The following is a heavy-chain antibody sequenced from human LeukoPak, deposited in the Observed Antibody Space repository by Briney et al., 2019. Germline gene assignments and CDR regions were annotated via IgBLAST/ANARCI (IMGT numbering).Heavy chain of an antibody. CDR2: ISWNSGSI. D-gene: IGHD2-15*01. V-gene: IGHV3-9*03. CDR1: GFPFDNYA. J-gene: IGHJ6*04. Sequence: GGSLRLSCAASGFPFDNYAMHWVRQAPGKGLEWVSSISWNSGSIGYVDSVKGRFTISRDNAKNSLYLQMNSLRAEDMALYYCAKDLGGGLDVWGKGTTVTVSS. CDR3: AKDLGGGLDV.